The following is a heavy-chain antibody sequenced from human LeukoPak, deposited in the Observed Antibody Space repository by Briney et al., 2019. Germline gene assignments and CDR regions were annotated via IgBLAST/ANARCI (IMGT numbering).Heavy chain of an antibody. CDR1: GFTFSSYW. D-gene: IGHD1-26*01. Sequence: HSGGSLRLSCAASGFTFSSYWVHWVRQAPGKGLVWVSRINSDGSSTSYADSVKGRFTISRDNAKNTLYLQMNSLRAEDTAVYYCARTWELLPDFDYWGQGTLVTVSS. J-gene: IGHJ4*02. CDR3: ARTWELLPDFDY. CDR2: INSDGSST. V-gene: IGHV3-74*01.